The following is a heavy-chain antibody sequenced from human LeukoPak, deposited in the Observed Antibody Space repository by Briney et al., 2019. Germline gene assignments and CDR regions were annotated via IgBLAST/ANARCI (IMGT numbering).Heavy chain of an antibody. CDR2: IIPIFGTA. D-gene: IGHD2-15*01. V-gene: IGHV1-69*13. J-gene: IGHJ6*02. CDR3: ASRYCSGGRCDSSYYYYYGMDV. Sequence: PVKVSCKASGGTLNSFAISWVRQAPGQGLAWMGGIIPIFGTANYAQKFQGGVTLTADESTNTAYMELSSLRSEDTAVYYCASRYCSGGRCDSSYYYYYGMDVWGQGTTVTVSS. CDR1: GGTLNSFA.